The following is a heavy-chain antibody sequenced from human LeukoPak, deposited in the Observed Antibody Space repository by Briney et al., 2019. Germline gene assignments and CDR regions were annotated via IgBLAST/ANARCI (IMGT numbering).Heavy chain of an antibody. J-gene: IGHJ4*02. V-gene: IGHV3-9*01. Sequence: PGGSLRLSCAASGFTFDDYAMHWVRQAPGKGLEWVSGISWNSGSIGYADSVKGRFTISRDNAKNSLYLQMNSLRAEDTALYYCAKAPGFAVAGRGPDYWGQGTLVTVSS. CDR3: AKAPGFAVAGRGPDY. CDR1: GFTFDDYA. CDR2: ISWNSGSI. D-gene: IGHD6-19*01.